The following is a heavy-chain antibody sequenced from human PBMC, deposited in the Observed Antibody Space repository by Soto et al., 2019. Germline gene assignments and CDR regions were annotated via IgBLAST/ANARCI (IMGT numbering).Heavy chain of an antibody. J-gene: IGHJ4*02. CDR2: MSYVGSNR. Sequence: QVQLVESGGGVVQPGTSLRLSCAASGFTFSSYGMHWVRQAPGKGLEWVAFMSYVGSNRFYVDSVKGRFTISRDNSKNTLYLQMNSLRAEDTAVYYCAIAEDPYYWGQGTLVIVSS. CDR1: GFTFSSYG. CDR3: AIAEDPYY. V-gene: IGHV3-30*03.